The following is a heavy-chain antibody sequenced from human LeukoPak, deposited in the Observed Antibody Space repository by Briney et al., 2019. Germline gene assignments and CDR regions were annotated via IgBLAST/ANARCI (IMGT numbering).Heavy chain of an antibody. D-gene: IGHD3-22*01. V-gene: IGHV5-51*01. CDR1: GYSFTSYW. CDR3: ARRLGYYDSSGYFPEYYGMDV. Sequence: GESLKISCKGSGYSFTSYWIGWARQMPGKGLEWMGIIYPGDSDTRYSPSFQGQVTISADKSISTAYLQWSSLKASDTAMYYCARRLGYYDSSGYFPEYYGMDVWGQGTTVTVSS. CDR2: IYPGDSDT. J-gene: IGHJ6*02.